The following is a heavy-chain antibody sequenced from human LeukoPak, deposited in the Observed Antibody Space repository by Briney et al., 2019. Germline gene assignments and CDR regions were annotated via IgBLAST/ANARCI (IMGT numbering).Heavy chain of an antibody. CDR2: IHLNGIT. CDR3: ARNAYYSADC. D-gene: IGHD3-22*01. Sequence: SGTLSLTCSVSGDSITSYAWWSWVRQPPGKGLEWIGEIHLNGITNYNPSLMSRVTLSLDKSNNQFSLRLDSVTATDTAIYYCARNAYYSADCWGLGTLVTVSS. V-gene: IGHV4-4*02. J-gene: IGHJ4*02. CDR1: GDSITSYAW.